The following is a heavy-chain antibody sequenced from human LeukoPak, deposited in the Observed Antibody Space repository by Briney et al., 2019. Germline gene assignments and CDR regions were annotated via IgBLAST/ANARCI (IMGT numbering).Heavy chain of an antibody. CDR1: GFTFSNAW. CDR3: TTSVALLWFGELLGENDY. D-gene: IGHD3-10*01. J-gene: IGHJ4*02. CDR2: IKSKTDGGTT. Sequence: GGSLRLSCAASGFTFSNAWMSWVRQAPGKGLEWVGRIKSKTDGGTTDYAAPVKGRFTISRDDSKNTLYLQMNSLKTEDTAVYYCTTSVALLWFGELLGENDYWGQGTLVIVSS. V-gene: IGHV3-15*01.